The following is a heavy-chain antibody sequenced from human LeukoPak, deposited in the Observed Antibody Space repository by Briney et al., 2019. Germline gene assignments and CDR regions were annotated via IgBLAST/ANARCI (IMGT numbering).Heavy chain of an antibody. CDR2: IYYSGST. CDR1: GGSISSYY. V-gene: IGHV4-59*01. D-gene: IGHD6-6*01. J-gene: IGHJ4*02. CDR3: AREYSSSLAD. Sequence: SETLSLTCTVSGGSISSYYWSWIRQPPGKGLEWIGYIYYSGSTNYNPSLKSRVTISVDTSKSQFSLKLSSVTAADTAVYYCAREYSSSLADWGQGTLVTVSS.